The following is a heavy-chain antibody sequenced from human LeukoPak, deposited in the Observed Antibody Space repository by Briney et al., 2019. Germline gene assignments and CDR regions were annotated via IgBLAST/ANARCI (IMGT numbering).Heavy chain of an antibody. J-gene: IGHJ4*02. Sequence: GGSLRLSCAASGFTFSDYYMGWIRQAPRKGLEWLSYISGSSNYINYADSVKGRFTISRDNAKNSLYLQMNSLRAEDTAAYYCARGSGWYEFGYWGQGTLVTVSS. CDR1: GFTFSDYY. V-gene: IGHV3-11*06. CDR2: ISGSSNYI. CDR3: ARGSGWYEFGY. D-gene: IGHD6-19*01.